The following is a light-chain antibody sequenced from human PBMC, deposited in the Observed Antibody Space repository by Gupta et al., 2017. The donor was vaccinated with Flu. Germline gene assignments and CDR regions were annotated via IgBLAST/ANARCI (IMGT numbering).Light chain of an antibody. CDR2: DAS. J-gene: IGKJ4*01. CDR1: QSVGSY. V-gene: IGKV3-11*01. CDR3: QQRRNWPLT. Sequence: EIVLTQSPATLSLSPGERATLSCRASQSVGSYLMWFQQKPGQPPRLLIYDASNRATGIPDRFSGSGSGTDFTLTISRPEPEDFAFYYCQQRRNWPLTFGGGTKLEIK.